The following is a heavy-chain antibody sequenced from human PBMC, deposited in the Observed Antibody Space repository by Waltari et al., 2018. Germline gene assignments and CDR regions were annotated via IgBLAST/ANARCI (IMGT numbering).Heavy chain of an antibody. Sequence: EVQLVESGGGLVQPGGSLRLSCAASGFTFSSYGMNWVRQAPGKGLEWISYISSSTTISYADSVKGRFTISRDNAKDSLYLQMNSLRDEDMAVYYCARSYYVSGSYYNGYWGQGTLVTVSS. CDR1: GFTFSSYG. CDR3: ARSYYVSGSYYNGY. CDR2: ISSSTTI. V-gene: IGHV3-48*02. J-gene: IGHJ4*02. D-gene: IGHD3-10*01.